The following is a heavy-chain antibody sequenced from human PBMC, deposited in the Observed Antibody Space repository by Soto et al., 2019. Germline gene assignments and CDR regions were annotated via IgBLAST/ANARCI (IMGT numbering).Heavy chain of an antibody. CDR2: INAGNGNT. Sequence: QVQLVQSGAEVKKPGASVKVSCKASGYTFTSYAMHWVRQAPGQRLEWMGWINAGNGNTKYSQKFQGRVTITRDTSASTGYKELSSLRYEDTAVYYCARAYYYGSGSPDWFDPWGQGTLVTVSS. CDR1: GYTFTSYA. V-gene: IGHV1-3*01. CDR3: ARAYYYGSGSPDWFDP. D-gene: IGHD3-10*01. J-gene: IGHJ5*02.